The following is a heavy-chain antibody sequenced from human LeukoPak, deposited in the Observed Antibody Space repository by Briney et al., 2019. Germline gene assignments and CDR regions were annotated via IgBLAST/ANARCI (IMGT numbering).Heavy chain of an antibody. J-gene: IGHJ3*02. CDR2: IYYSGST. CDR1: GGSISSYY. D-gene: IGHD5-18*01. CDR3: ARGKSYGYPDAFDI. Sequence: PSETLSLTCTVSGGSISSYYWSWIRQPPGKGLEWIGYIYYSGSTNYNPSLKSRVTISVDTSKNQFSLKLSSVTAADTAVYYCARGKSYGYPDAFDIWGQGTMVTVSS. V-gene: IGHV4-59*01.